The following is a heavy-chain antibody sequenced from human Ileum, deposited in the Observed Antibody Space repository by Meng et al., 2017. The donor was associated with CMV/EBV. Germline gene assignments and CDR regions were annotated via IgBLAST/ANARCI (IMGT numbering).Heavy chain of an antibody. J-gene: IGHJ2*01. CDR2: PYYRSKWYN. D-gene: IGHD6-13*01. CDR1: GDSLFRIGAI. V-gene: IGHV6-1*01. Sequence: QLPQYAPGLVTPSQSHSLTGAISGDSLFRIGAIWNWIRQSPSRGLEWLGKPYYRSKWYNDYAPSVKSRITVKPDTSKNQFSLQLNSVTPEDTAVYYCARENGYEWYFDFWGRGTLVTRLL. CDR3: ARENGYEWYFDF.